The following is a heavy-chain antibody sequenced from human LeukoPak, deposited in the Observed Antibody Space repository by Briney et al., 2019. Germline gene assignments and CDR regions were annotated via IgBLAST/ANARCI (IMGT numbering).Heavy chain of an antibody. J-gene: IGHJ5*02. CDR2: IKQDGTEK. Sequence: GGSLRLSCTASGFTFSSYWMSWVRQAPGKGLEWVANIKQDGTEKYYVDSVKGRFTISRDNAKNSLYLQMNSLRAEDTAVYYCARERGSGSYHPLDPWGQGTLATVSS. CDR1: GFTFSSYW. V-gene: IGHV3-7*01. CDR3: ARERGSGSYHPLDP. D-gene: IGHD3-10*01.